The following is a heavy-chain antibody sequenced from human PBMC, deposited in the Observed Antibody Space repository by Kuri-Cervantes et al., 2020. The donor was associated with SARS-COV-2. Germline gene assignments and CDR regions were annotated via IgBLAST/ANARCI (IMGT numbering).Heavy chain of an antibody. D-gene: IGHD2-2*01. V-gene: IGHV3-21*01. CDR3: ARGREANQLPPGY. Sequence: GESLKISCAASGFTFSSYSMNWVRQAPGKGLEWFSSISSSSSYIYYADSVKGRFTISRDNAKNSLYLQMNSLRAEDTAVYYCARGREANQLPPGYWGQGTLVTVSS. CDR2: ISSSSSYI. J-gene: IGHJ4*02. CDR1: GFTFSSYS.